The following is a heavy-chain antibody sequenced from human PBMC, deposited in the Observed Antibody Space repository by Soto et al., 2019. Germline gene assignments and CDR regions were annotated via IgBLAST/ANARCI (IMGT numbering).Heavy chain of an antibody. Sequence: QLQLQESGSGLVKPSQTLSLTCAVSGGSISGTTDSWSWIRQPPGKGLEWIGYIYDSGNTYYNPSLKSQFSISVDRSKNQFSVKLSAVTAADTAVYYCARGQGAAACHSNCDYWGQGALVTVSS. CDR1: GGSISGTTDS. CDR2: IYDSGNT. V-gene: IGHV4-30-2*01. D-gene: IGHD6-13*01. CDR3: ARGQGAAACHSNCDY. J-gene: IGHJ4*02.